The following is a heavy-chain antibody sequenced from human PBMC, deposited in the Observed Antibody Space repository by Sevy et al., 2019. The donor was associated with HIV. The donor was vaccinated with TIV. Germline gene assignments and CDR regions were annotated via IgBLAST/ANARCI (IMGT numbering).Heavy chain of an antibody. CDR1: GGSISSYF. CDR2: LFYSGST. V-gene: IGHV4-59*01. Sequence: SETLSLTCTVSGGSISSYFWSWIRRPPGKALEWIGYLFYSGSTNDNPSLKSRVTISVDTSKNQFSLKLSSVTAADTAVYYCAGGTVTTTFDYWGQGTLVTVSS. CDR3: AGGTVTTTFDY. D-gene: IGHD4-17*01. J-gene: IGHJ4*02.